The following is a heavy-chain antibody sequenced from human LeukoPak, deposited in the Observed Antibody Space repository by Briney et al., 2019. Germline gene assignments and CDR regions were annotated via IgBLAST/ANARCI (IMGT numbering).Heavy chain of an antibody. CDR3: ARVRSSSPLRRYYFDY. CDR1: GFTFSSYW. J-gene: IGHJ4*02. D-gene: IGHD6-6*01. CDR2: IKQDGSEK. Sequence: GGSLGLSCAASGFTFSSYWMSWVRQAPGKGLEWVANIKQDGSEKYYVDSVKGRFTISRDNAKNSLYLQMNSLRAEDTAVYYCARVRSSSPLRRYYFDYWGQGTLVTVPS. V-gene: IGHV3-7*01.